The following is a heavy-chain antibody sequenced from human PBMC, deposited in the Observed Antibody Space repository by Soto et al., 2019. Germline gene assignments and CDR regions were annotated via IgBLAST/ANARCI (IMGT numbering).Heavy chain of an antibody. CDR3: ARDYSSYGPFDY. CDR2: IYYSGST. CDR1: GGSISSYY. Sequence: SETLSLTCTVSGGSISSYYWSWIRQPPGKGLEWIGYIYYSGSTNYNPSLKSRVTISVDTSKNQFSLKLSSVTAADTAVYYCARDYSSYGPFDYWGQGTLVTVS. J-gene: IGHJ4*02. V-gene: IGHV4-59*01. D-gene: IGHD5-18*01.